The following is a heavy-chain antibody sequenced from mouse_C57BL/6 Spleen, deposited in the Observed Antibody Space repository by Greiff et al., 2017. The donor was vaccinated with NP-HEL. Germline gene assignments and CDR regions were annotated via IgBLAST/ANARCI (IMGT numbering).Heavy chain of an antibody. Sequence: EVQLQQSGPELVKPGASVKMSCKASGYTFTDYNMHWVKQSHGKSLEWIGYINPNNGGTSYNQKFKGKATLTVNKSSSTAYMELRSLTSEDSAVYYCARWGYYGSLFDVWGTGTTVTVSS. J-gene: IGHJ1*03. D-gene: IGHD1-1*01. CDR3: ARWGYYGSLFDV. CDR1: GYTFTDYN. V-gene: IGHV1-22*01. CDR2: INPNNGGT.